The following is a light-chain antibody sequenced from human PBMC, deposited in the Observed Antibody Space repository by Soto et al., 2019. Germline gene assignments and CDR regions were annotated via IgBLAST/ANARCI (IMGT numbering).Light chain of an antibody. CDR3: QQYNNWPPIT. V-gene: IGKV3-15*01. Sequence: EIVMTQSPATLSVSLGERATVXXRASQSVSSSLAWYQQKPGQAPRLLXYGASTRATGSPARCSGSGSGTEFTLTIISLQSEDFAVYYCQQYNNWPPITCGQGTRLEIK. J-gene: IGKJ5*01. CDR2: GAS. CDR1: QSVSSS.